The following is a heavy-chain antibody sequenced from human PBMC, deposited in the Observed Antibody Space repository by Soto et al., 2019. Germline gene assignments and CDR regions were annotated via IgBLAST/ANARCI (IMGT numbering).Heavy chain of an antibody. J-gene: IGHJ5*02. D-gene: IGHD2-2*01. CDR1: GGSISSIDYF. Sequence: SEALSLTCSVSGGSISSIDYFWSWIRQPPGKGLEWIGFIYHTGTTYYNPSLRSRVTISIDTSKSQFSMKLNSVTAADTAVYYCARVMAAMQNWLDPWGQGTLVTVSS. V-gene: IGHV4-30-4*01. CDR2: IYHTGTT. CDR3: ARVMAAMQNWLDP.